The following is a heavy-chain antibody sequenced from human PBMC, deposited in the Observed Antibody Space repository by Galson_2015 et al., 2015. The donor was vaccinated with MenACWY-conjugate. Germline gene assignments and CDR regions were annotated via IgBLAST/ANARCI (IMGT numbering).Heavy chain of an antibody. CDR2: IGSVTSTI. CDR1: GFTFSHYS. D-gene: IGHD6-19*01. J-gene: IGHJ4*02. CDR3: ARDGSGWVIDF. V-gene: IGHV3-48*04. Sequence: SLRLSCAVSGFTFSHYSMYWVRQAPGKGLEWVSYIGSVTSTIYYRDSVKGRFTISRDNAKNSLYLQMNSLRAEDTAMYYCARDGSGWVIDFWGQGTLVTVSS.